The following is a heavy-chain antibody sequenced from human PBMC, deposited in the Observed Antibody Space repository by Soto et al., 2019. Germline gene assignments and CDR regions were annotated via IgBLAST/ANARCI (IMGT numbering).Heavy chain of an antibody. V-gene: IGHV4-4*07. J-gene: IGHJ4*02. CDR3: ARTVGAAYYFDF. Sequence: SETLSLTCNVSGDSMTKYYWSWIRQPAGKGLEWIGRIYTSGSTNYNPSLKSRVTMSIDTSNNHFSLNLKSVAAADTAVYYCARTVGAAYYFDFWGQGALVTVSS. CDR2: IYTSGST. D-gene: IGHD1-26*01. CDR1: GDSMTKYY.